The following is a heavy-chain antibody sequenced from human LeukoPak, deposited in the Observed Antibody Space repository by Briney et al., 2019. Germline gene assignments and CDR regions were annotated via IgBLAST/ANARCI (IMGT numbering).Heavy chain of an antibody. J-gene: IGHJ4*02. CDR3: AKNDY. Sequence: GGSLRLSCTVSGFTVSSNSMSCVRQAPGKGLEWVSAISGSGGSTYYADSVKGRFTISRDNSKNTRYLQMNSLRAEDTAVYYCAKNDYWGQGTLVTVSS. V-gene: IGHV3-23*01. CDR1: GFTVSSNS. CDR2: ISGSGGST.